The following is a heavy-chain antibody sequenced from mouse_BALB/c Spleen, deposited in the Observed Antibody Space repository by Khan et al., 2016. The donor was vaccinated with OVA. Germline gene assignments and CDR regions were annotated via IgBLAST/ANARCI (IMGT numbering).Heavy chain of an antibody. V-gene: IGHV5-6*01. CDR1: GFTFSTYG. D-gene: IGHD1-1*01. CDR3: TRLAYYYNSEGFAY. CDR2: ISSGGSYT. J-gene: IGHJ3*01. Sequence: EVELVESGGDLVKPGGSLKLSCAASGFTFSTYGMSWVRQTPDKRLEWVAAISSGGSYTYYPASVKGRFTISRDNAKNTLYLQMSSLKSEDTAKYYCTRLAYYYNSEGFAYWGQGTLVTVSA.